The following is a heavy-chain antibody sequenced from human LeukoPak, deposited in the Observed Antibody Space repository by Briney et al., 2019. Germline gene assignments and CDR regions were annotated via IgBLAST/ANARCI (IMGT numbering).Heavy chain of an antibody. J-gene: IGHJ4*02. Sequence: ASVKVSCKASGYTFTSYGISWVRQTPGQGLEWMGWISAYNGNTNYAQKFQGRVTMTRDTSISTAYMELSRLRSDDTAVYYCARGAGTMVRGVIIRYWGQGTLVTVSS. D-gene: IGHD3-10*01. CDR3: ARGAGTMVRGVIIRY. CDR1: GYTFTSYG. V-gene: IGHV1-18*01. CDR2: ISAYNGNT.